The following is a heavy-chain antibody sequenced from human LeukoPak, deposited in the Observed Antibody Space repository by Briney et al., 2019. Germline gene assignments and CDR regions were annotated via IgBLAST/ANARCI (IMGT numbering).Heavy chain of an antibody. Sequence: SETLSLTCAVYGGSFSGYYWSWIRQPPGKGLEWIGEINHSGSTNYNPSLKSRVTISVDTSKNQFSLKLSSVAAADTAVYYCARGRQYYDFWSGYHRDDYYYGMDVWGQGTTVTVSS. J-gene: IGHJ6*02. V-gene: IGHV4-34*01. D-gene: IGHD3-3*01. CDR2: INHSGST. CDR3: ARGRQYYDFWSGYHRDDYYYGMDV. CDR1: GGSFSGYY.